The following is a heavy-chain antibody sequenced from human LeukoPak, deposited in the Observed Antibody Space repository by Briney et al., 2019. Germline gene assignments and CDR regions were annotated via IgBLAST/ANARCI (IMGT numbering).Heavy chain of an antibody. Sequence: GGSLRLSCAASGFTFDDYAMHWVRQAPGKGLEWVSGISWNSGGIGYADSVKGRFTISRDNAKNSLYLQMNSLRAEDTALYYCAKGARERYCSGGSCYRYYFDYWGQGTLVTVSS. D-gene: IGHD2-15*01. V-gene: IGHV3-9*01. CDR1: GFTFDDYA. CDR2: ISWNSGGI. CDR3: AKGARERYCSGGSCYRYYFDY. J-gene: IGHJ4*02.